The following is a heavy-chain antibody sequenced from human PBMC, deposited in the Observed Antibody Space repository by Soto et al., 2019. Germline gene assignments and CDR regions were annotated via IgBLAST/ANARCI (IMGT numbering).Heavy chain of an antibody. CDR1: GYIFSSNG. D-gene: IGHD3-10*01. J-gene: IGHJ4*02. Sequence: VSVKVSCKASGYIFSSNGCSWVRQAPGQGLEWMGWISSHDDKTNYAQKFQDRITLTTDTSTSTAYMELRSLRSDDTAVYYCARVEGSGTYYYYFQYWGQETLVTVSS. V-gene: IGHV1-18*01. CDR2: ISSHDDKT. CDR3: ARVEGSGTYYYYFQY.